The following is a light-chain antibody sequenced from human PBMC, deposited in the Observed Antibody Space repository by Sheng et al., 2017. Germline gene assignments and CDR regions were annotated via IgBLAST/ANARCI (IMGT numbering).Light chain of an antibody. CDR1: QRIDSTY. CDR2: AAS. CDR3: QQYGSSPST. J-gene: IGKJ5*01. Sequence: EIVLTQFPGTLSLSPGDRATLSCRASQRIDSTYIAWYQQKPGQAPRLLIYAASERATGTPDRFSGGGSGTDFTFTISGLEPEDFAVYYCQQYGSSPSTFGQGTRLEIK. V-gene: IGKV3-20*01.